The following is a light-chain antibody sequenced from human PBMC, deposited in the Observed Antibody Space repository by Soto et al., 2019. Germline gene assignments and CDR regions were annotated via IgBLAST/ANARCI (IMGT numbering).Light chain of an antibody. V-gene: IGLV2-23*01. Sequence: QSVLTQPASVSGSPGQSITISCTGTSSDVGSYNLVSWYQQHPGKAPKLLIYEGSKRPSGVSNRFSGSKSGNTASLTISGLQAEDAADYYCCSYAGSGTYVFGTGTKLTVL. CDR1: SSDVGSYNL. J-gene: IGLJ1*01. CDR2: EGS. CDR3: CSYAGSGTYV.